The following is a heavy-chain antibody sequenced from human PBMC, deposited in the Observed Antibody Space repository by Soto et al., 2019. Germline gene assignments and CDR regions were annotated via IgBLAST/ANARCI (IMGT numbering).Heavy chain of an antibody. CDR1: GGTFSSYA. Sequence: SVKVSCKASGGTFSSYAISWVRQAPGQGLEWMGGIIPIFGTANYAQKFQGRVTITADESTSTAYMELSSLRSEDTAVYYCARDRGQDDDIVVVTAPPNYYGMDVWAQGTTVTVSS. V-gene: IGHV1-69*13. CDR2: IIPIFGTA. J-gene: IGHJ6*02. D-gene: IGHD2-2*01. CDR3: ARDRGQDDDIVVVTAPPNYYGMDV.